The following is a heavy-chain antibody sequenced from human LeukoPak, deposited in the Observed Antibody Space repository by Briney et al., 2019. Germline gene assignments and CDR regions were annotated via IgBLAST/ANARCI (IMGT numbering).Heavy chain of an antibody. D-gene: IGHD6-19*01. CDR3: ARDHSSGCVDY. CDR1: GFTFSSYA. CDR2: ISYDGSNK. Sequence: GGALRLSCAASGFTFSSYAMHWVRQAPGKGLEWVAVISYDGSNKYYADSVKGRFTISRDNSKYTLYLQMNSLRAEDTAVYYCARDHSSGCVDYWGQGTLVTVSS. J-gene: IGHJ4*02. V-gene: IGHV3-30*04.